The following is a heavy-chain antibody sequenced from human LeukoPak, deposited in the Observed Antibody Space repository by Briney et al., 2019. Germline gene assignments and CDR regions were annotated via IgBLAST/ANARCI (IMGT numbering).Heavy chain of an antibody. Sequence: GGSLRLSCAASGFTFDDYAMHWVRQAPGKGLERVSGISWNSGSIGYADSVKGRFTISRDNAKNSLYLQMNSLRAEDTALYYCAKDMGYCSGGSCYWGYYYYYGMDVWGQGTTVTVSS. J-gene: IGHJ6*02. CDR3: AKDMGYCSGGSCYWGYYYYYGMDV. V-gene: IGHV3-9*01. CDR1: GFTFDDYA. D-gene: IGHD2-15*01. CDR2: ISWNSGSI.